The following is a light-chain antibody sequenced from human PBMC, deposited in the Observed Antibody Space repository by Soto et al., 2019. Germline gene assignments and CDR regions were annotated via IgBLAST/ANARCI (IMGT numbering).Light chain of an antibody. Sequence: DIQRTQSPSTLSASVVDRVSMACGASQSISNRLAWYHQKPGKTPNLLIYDASNLGSGVPSRFSGSGSGTEFTLTISSLQPDDFATYYCQQYTSYPWTFGQGTKVDIK. J-gene: IGKJ1*01. V-gene: IGKV1-5*01. CDR1: QSISNR. CDR3: QQYTSYPWT. CDR2: DAS.